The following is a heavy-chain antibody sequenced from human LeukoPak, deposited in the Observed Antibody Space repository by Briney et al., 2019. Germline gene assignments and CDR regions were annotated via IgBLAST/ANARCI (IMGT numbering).Heavy chain of an antibody. V-gene: IGHV1-46*01. CDR2: INPSGGST. CDR1: GYTFTSYY. J-gene: IGHJ6*04. D-gene: IGHD6-13*01. Sequence: ASVKVSCKASGYTFTSYYMHWVRQAPGQGLEWMGIINPSGGSTSYAQKFQGRVTMTRDMSTSTVYMELSSLRSEDTAVYYCAGDRGSGTLDVWGKGTTVTVSS. CDR3: AGDRGSGTLDV.